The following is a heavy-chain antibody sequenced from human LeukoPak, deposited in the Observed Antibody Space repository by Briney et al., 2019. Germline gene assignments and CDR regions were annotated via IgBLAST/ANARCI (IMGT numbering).Heavy chain of an antibody. CDR3: ARRLNCTNGVCSPGNWFDP. Sequence: SETLSLTCAVYGGSFSGYYWSWIRQPPGKGLEWIGEINHSGSTNYNPSLKSRVTISVDTSKNQFSLKLSSVTAADTAVYYCARRLNCTNGVCSPGNWFDPWGQGTLVTVSS. J-gene: IGHJ5*02. CDR2: INHSGST. V-gene: IGHV4-34*01. CDR1: GGSFSGYY. D-gene: IGHD2-8*01.